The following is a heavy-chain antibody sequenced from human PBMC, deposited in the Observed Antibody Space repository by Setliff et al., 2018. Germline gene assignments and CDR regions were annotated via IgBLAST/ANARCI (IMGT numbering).Heavy chain of an antibody. CDR2: INHSGSA. V-gene: IGHV4-34*01. J-gene: IGHJ3*02. CDR3: ARGDYYESSAYSPDTFDI. Sequence: SETLSLTCAVYGGSFSGHHWCWIRQPPWKGLEWIGEINHSGSANYNPSLKSRVTISLDTSKNQFSLKLSSVTAADTAVYYCARGDYYESSAYSPDTFDIWGQGTMVTVSS. D-gene: IGHD3-22*01. CDR1: GGSFSGHH.